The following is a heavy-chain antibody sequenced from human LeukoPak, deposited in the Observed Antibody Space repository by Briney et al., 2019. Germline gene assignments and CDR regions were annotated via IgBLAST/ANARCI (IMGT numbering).Heavy chain of an antibody. CDR1: GGSISSGDYY. V-gene: IGHV4-61*08. J-gene: IGHJ4*02. D-gene: IGHD6-19*01. CDR3: ASFAPSGRAY. CDR2: IYYSGST. Sequence: NPSETLSLTCTVSGGSISSGDYYWSWIRQPPGKGLEWIGYIYYSGSTNYNPSLKSRVTISVDTSKNQFSLKLSSVTAADTAVYYCASFAPSGRAYWGQGTLVTVSS.